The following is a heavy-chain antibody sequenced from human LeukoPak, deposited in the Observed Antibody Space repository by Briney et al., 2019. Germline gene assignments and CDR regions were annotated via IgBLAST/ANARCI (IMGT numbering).Heavy chain of an antibody. J-gene: IGHJ4*02. V-gene: IGHV1-18*01. D-gene: IGHD4-17*01. CDR1: GYTFTSYG. Sequence: RASVKVSCKASGYTFTSYGISWVRQAPGQGLEWMGWISAYNGNTNYAQKLQGRVTMTTDTFTSTAYMELRSLRSDDTAVYYCARDQDGDYAGYWGQGTLVTVSS. CDR3: ARDQDGDYAGY. CDR2: ISAYNGNT.